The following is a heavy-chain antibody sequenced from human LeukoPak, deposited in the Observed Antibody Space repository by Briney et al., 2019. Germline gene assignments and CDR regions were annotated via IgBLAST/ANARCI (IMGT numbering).Heavy chain of an antibody. Sequence: GSSVKVSCKASGGTFSSYAISWVRQAPGQGLEWMGGIIPIFGTANYAQKFQGRVTITADKSTSTAYMELSSLRSEDTAVYYCARKDVVVPAATHRWFDPWGQGTLVTVSS. J-gene: IGHJ5*02. V-gene: IGHV1-69*06. D-gene: IGHD2-2*01. CDR2: IIPIFGTA. CDR3: ARKDVVVPAATHRWFDP. CDR1: GGTFSSYA.